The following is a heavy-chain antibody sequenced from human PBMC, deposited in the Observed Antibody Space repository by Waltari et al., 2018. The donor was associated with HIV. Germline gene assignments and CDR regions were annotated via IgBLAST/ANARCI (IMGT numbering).Heavy chain of an antibody. CDR1: GYSLSSDYY. CDR3: GSGSRRGHSHGIDY. Sequence: QVQLHESGPGMVKPSETLSLPRAVSGYSLSSDYYWGWIRQPPGKGLEWFGSASRSGSTYYRPSLKSRVTISLDTSKNQFSLKLNSVAAADTAVYYCGSGSRRGHSHGIDYWGQGTLVTVSS. J-gene: IGHJ4*02. V-gene: IGHV4-38-2*01. D-gene: IGHD5-18*01. CDR2: ASRSGST.